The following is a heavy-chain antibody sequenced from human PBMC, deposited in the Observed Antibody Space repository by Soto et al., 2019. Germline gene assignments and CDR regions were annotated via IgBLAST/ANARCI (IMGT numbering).Heavy chain of an antibody. Sequence: ASVKVSCKASGYTFTGYYMHWVRQAPGQGLEWMGWINPNSGGTNYAQKFQGWVTMTRDTSISTAYMELSRLRSDDTAVYYCARERGPHSSSWFIRYNWFDAWGQGTMVTVSS. CDR1: GYTFTGYY. V-gene: IGHV1-2*04. CDR3: ARERGPHSSSWFIRYNWFDA. CDR2: INPNSGGT. J-gene: IGHJ5*02. D-gene: IGHD6-13*01.